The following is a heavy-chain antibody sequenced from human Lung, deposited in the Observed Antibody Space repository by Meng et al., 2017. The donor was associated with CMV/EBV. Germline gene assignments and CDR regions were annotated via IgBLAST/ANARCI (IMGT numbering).Heavy chain of an antibody. J-gene: IGHJ4*02. Sequence: GGSLRLSCVASGFTFDDHAMHWVRQAPGKGLEWVSGISWNSGNMGYADSVKGRFTISRDNAKNSLYLQMDNLGTEDTALYYCVRDRNYGVYLGSDYCGQGXLVTVSS. D-gene: IGHD4-17*01. CDR1: GFTFDDHA. CDR3: VRDRNYGVYLGSDY. V-gene: IGHV3-9*01. CDR2: ISWNSGNM.